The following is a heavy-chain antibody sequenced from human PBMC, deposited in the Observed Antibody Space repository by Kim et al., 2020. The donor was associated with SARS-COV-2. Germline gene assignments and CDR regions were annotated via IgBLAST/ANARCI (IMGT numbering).Heavy chain of an antibody. J-gene: IGHJ4*02. V-gene: IGHV4-34*01. Sequence: SETLSLTCAVYGGSFSGYYWSWIRQPPGKGLEWIGEINHSGSTNYNPSLKSRVTISVDTSKNQFSLKLSSVTAADTAVYYCARGRYYYGSGSLHFDYWGQGTLVTVSS. CDR1: GGSFSGYY. D-gene: IGHD3-10*01. CDR2: INHSGST. CDR3: ARGRYYYGSGSLHFDY.